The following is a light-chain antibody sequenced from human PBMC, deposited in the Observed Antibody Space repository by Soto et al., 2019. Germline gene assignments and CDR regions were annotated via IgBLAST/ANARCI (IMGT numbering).Light chain of an antibody. CDR2: EVS. Sequence: QSALTQPASVSGSPGQSITISCTGTSSDVGGYNYVSWYQQHPGKAPKLMIYEVSNRPSGVSNRFSGSKSGNTASLTISGLQAEDEADYCSSYTSSSTYVFGTGTKLTV. CDR1: SSDVGGYNY. CDR3: SSYTSSSTYV. J-gene: IGLJ1*01. V-gene: IGLV2-14*01.